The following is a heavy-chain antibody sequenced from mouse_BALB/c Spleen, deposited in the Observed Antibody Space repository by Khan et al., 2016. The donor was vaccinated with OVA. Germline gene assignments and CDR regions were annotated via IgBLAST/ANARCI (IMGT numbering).Heavy chain of an antibody. CDR3: AKTYYSYDRYFEV. J-gene: IGHJ1*01. D-gene: IGHD2-12*01. V-gene: IGHV9-1*02. CDR2: INTCTGEP. CDR1: GYTFTNYG. Sequence: QIQLVQSGPELKKPGETVKISCKASGYTFTNYGMNWVKQAPGKGLKWMGWINTCTGEPTYADDFKGRFAFSLETSASTAYLQINNLKHEDMATYFCAKTYYSYDRYFEVWGAGTTGTVSS.